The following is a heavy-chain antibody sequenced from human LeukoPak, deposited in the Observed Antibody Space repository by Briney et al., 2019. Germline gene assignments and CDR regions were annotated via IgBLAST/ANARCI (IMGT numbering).Heavy chain of an antibody. V-gene: IGHV3-64*02. J-gene: IGHJ2*01. CDR1: GFSFSSYS. CDR2: IGAHGVAT. D-gene: IGHD3-9*01. CDR3: ARVEGGWLYFDL. Sequence: GGSLRLSCVASGFSFSSYSMHWVRQAPGKGLEYVSAIGAHGVATYYADSVKGRFTISRDNSKNTLYLQMGSLRTYDMAVYHCARVEGGWLYFDLWGRGSLVTVSS.